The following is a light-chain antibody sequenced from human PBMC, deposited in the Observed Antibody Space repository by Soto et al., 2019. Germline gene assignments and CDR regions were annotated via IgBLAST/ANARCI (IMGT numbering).Light chain of an antibody. J-gene: IGLJ3*02. CDR3: GSYTSTSAWV. Sequence: QSALTQPASVSGSPGQSITISCTGTSSDVGSYNLVSWYQQHPGKAPKLIIYEVSERPSGVSHRFSGSKSGNTASLTISGLQAEDETDYYCGSYTSTSAWVFGGGTKLTVL. V-gene: IGLV2-14*02. CDR2: EVS. CDR1: SSDVGSYNL.